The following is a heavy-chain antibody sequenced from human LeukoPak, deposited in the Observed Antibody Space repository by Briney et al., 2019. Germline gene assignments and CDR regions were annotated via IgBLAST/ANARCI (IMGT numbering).Heavy chain of an antibody. CDR1: GYTFTSYA. CDR3: ARAPLGYCSSTSCYAVNWFDP. CDR2: INAGNGNT. V-gene: IGHV1-3*01. J-gene: IGHJ5*02. Sequence: VASVKVSCKASGYTFTSYAMHWVRQAPGQRLEWMGWINAGNGNTKYSQKFQGGVTITRDTSASTAYMELSSLRSEDTAVYYCARAPLGYCSSTSCYAVNWFDPWGQGTLVTVSS. D-gene: IGHD2-2*01.